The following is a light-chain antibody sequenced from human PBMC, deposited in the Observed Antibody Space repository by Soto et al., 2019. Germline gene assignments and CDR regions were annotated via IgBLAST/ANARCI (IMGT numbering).Light chain of an antibody. CDR1: QSVSSN. Sequence: EIVMTQSPATLSVSPGERATLSCRASQSVSSNLAWYQQKPGQTPKLLIYVASTRATGIPAGFSGSGSGTAFTLTISSLQSEDFAVYYCQQYNVWPLTFGGGTKVEFK. CDR2: VAS. V-gene: IGKV3-15*01. CDR3: QQYNVWPLT. J-gene: IGKJ4*01.